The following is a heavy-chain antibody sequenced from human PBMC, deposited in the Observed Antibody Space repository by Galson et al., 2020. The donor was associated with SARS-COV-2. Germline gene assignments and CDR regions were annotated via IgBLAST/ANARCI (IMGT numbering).Heavy chain of an antibody. V-gene: IGHV3-7*02. CDR2: IKQDGTKR. Sequence: LSLTCAASGFTFSNYWMTWVRQAPGKGLEWVANIKQDGTKRQYVDSVKGRFTISRDNAKNSVYLQMNNLRTEDTATYYCVSIRVTTFSDLDHWGQGTLVTVSS. D-gene: IGHD4-17*01. J-gene: IGHJ4*02. CDR3: VSIRVTTFSDLDH. CDR1: GFTFSNYW.